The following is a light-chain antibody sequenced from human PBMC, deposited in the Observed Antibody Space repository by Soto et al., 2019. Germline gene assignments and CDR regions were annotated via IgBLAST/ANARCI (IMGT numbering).Light chain of an antibody. J-gene: IGLJ2*01. V-gene: IGLV2-8*01. CDR3: SSYAGSNNLV. CDR1: SRAVGGYNY. CDR2: EVS. Sequence: QSALTQPPSASGSPGQSVTISCTGTSRAVGGYNYVSWYQQHPGKAPKLMIYEVSKRPSGVPDRFSGSESGNTASLTVSGLQAEDEAYYYCSSYAGSNNLVFGGGTKLTVL.